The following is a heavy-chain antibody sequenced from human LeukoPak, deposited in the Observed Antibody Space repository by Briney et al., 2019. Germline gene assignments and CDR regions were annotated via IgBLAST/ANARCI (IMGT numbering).Heavy chain of an antibody. CDR3: ARNYVWGSYRYRTDAFDI. D-gene: IGHD3-16*02. Sequence: ASETLSLTCTVSGGSISSGSYYWSWIRQPAGKGLEWIGRIYTSGSTNYNPSLKSRVTISVDTSKNQFSLKLSSVTAADTAVYYCARNYVWGSYRYRTDAFDIWGQGTMVTVSS. J-gene: IGHJ3*02. V-gene: IGHV4-61*02. CDR1: GGSISSGSYY. CDR2: IYTSGST.